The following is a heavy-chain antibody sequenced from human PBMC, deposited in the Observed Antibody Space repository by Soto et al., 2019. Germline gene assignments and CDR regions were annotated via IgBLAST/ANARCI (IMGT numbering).Heavy chain of an antibody. CDR2: ISAYNGNT. Sequence: GASVKVSCKASGYTFTSYGIIWVRQAPGQGLERMGWISAYNGNTNYAQKFQGRVTMTTDTSPSTAYMELSSLRSEDTAVYYCARRPRGDIVVVPAAIYGMDVWGQGTTVTVSS. CDR3: ARRPRGDIVVVPAAIYGMDV. CDR1: GYTFTSYG. D-gene: IGHD2-2*01. V-gene: IGHV1-18*01. J-gene: IGHJ6*02.